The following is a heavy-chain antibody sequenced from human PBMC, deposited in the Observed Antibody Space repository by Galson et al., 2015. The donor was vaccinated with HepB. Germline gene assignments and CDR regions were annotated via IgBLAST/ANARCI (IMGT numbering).Heavy chain of an antibody. CDR3: ARSGVAAGSYYYGMDV. CDR2: ISAFNGYT. J-gene: IGHJ6*02. Sequence: WVRQAPGQGLEWMGWISAFNGYTNYAQKFQGRVTMTTDTSTTTAYMELRSLRSDDTAVYYCARSGVAAGSYYYGMDVWGQGTTVTVSS. V-gene: IGHV1-18*01. D-gene: IGHD6-13*01.